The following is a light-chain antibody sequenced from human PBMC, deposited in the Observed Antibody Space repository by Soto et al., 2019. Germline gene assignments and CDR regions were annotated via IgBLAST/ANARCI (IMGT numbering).Light chain of an antibody. J-gene: IGLJ1*01. Sequence: QSALTQPASVSGSPGQSLTISCTGTSSDIGGYDFVSWYRQQPGKAPKRLIYEVSHRPSGVSSRFSASKSGNTASLTISGLQAEDEGDYYCSSYTISSTTVFGTGTKLTVL. V-gene: IGLV2-14*01. CDR1: SSDIGGYDF. CDR2: EVS. CDR3: SSYTISSTTV.